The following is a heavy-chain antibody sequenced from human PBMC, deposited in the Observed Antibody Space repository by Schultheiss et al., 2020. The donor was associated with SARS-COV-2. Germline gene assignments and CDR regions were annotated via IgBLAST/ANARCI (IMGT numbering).Heavy chain of an antibody. V-gene: IGHV4-59*12. CDR3: ARGRGWSAISRCWFDP. CDR1: GDSISDYY. J-gene: IGHJ5*02. D-gene: IGHD3-3*01. Sequence: SETLSLTCTVSGDSISDYYWSWIRQPPGKGLEWVGHIYYSGSTNYNPSLKSRVTISVDTSKNQFSLKLSSVTAADTAVYYCARGRGWSAISRCWFDPWGQGTLVTVSS. CDR2: IYYSGST.